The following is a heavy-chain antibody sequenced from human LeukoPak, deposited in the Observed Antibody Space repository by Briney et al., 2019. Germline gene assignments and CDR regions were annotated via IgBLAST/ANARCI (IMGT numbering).Heavy chain of an antibody. CDR1: GGSISSHY. D-gene: IGHD4-17*01. V-gene: IGHV4-59*11. Sequence: SETLSLTCTVSGGSISSHYWSWIRQPPGKGLEWIGYISYMGSTNYNPSLKSRVTISVDTSKNQFSLKLSSVTAADAAVYFCARDPTTVTKGLDIWGQGTMVTVSS. CDR2: ISYMGST. J-gene: IGHJ3*02. CDR3: ARDPTTVTKGLDI.